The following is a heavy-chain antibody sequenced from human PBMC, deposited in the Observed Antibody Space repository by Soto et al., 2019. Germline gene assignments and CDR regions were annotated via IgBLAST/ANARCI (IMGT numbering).Heavy chain of an antibody. D-gene: IGHD6-13*01. J-gene: IGHJ6*02. CDR3: ARESDRAAAGRSYYYYGMYV. V-gene: IGHV1-46*01. Sequence: ASVKVSCKASGYTFTSYYMHWVRQAPGQGLEWMGIINPSGGSTSYAQKFQGRVTMTRDTSTSTVYMELSSLRSEDTAVYYCARESDRAAAGRSYYYYGMYVWGQGTTVTVSS. CDR2: INPSGGST. CDR1: GYTFTSYY.